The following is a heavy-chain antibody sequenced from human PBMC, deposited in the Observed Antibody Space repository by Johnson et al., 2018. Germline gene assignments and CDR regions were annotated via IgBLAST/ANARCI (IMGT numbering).Heavy chain of an antibody. CDR1: GFTFSSYW. D-gene: IGHD4-17*01. J-gene: IGHJ6*02. Sequence: VQLVESGGGLVQPGGSLILSCAASGFTFSSYWMSWVRQAPGKGLEWVANINYHGSEKYYVDSMKGRLTISRDNSKNIVYLEMSSLRVDETAVYFCAREGNGDHGMDVWGQGTTVSVSS. CDR2: INYHGSEK. CDR3: AREGNGDHGMDV. V-gene: IGHV3-7*01.